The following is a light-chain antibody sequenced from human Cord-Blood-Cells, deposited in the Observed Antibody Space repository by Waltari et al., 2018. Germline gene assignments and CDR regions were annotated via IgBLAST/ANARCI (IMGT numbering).Light chain of an antibody. CDR2: GAS. J-gene: IGKJ2*01. V-gene: IGKV3-20*01. CDR1: QSVSSSY. CDR3: KQYGSSPPYT. Sequence: EIVLTQSPGTLSLSPGERAPLSCRAIQSVSSSYLAWYQQKPGQASRLLIYGASSRATGIPDKVSWSGSGTEFTLTISRMEPEDFAVYYCKQYGSSPPYTFGQGTKLEIK.